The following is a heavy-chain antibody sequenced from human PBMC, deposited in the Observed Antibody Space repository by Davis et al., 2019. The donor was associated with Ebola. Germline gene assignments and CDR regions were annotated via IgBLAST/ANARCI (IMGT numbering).Heavy chain of an antibody. D-gene: IGHD3-3*01. CDR2: IYYSGST. J-gene: IGHJ4*02. Sequence: PSETLSLTCAVYGGSFSGYYWGWIRQPPGKGLEWIGSIYYSGSTYYNPSLKSRVTISVDTSKNQFSLKLSSVTAADTAVYYCARDGWAYDFWSGYYRPYYFDYWGQGTLVTVSS. CDR3: ARDGWAYDFWSGYYRPYYFDY. CDR1: GGSFSGYY. V-gene: IGHV4-34*01.